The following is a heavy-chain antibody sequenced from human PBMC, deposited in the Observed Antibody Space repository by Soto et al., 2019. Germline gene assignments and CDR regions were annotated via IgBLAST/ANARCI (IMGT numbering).Heavy chain of an antibody. Sequence: QVQLVQSGAEVKKPGSSVKVSCKASGGTFSSYAISWVRQAPGQGLEWMGGIIPIFGTANYAQKFQGRVTITADESTRTAYMELSSLRSEYTDVYYCARGYSDGYGVLGRVDYWGQGTLVTVAS. CDR1: GGTFSSYA. V-gene: IGHV1-69*12. CDR3: ARGYSDGYGVLGRVDY. CDR2: IIPIFGTA. D-gene: IGHD5-18*01. J-gene: IGHJ4*02.